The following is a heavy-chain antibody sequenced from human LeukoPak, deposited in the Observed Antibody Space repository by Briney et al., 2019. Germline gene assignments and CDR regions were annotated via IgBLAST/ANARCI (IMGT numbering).Heavy chain of an antibody. CDR1: GGSFSGYY. D-gene: IGHD6-19*01. Sequence: SETLSLTCAVYGGSFSGYYWSWIRQPPGKGLEWIGEINHSGSTNYNPSLKSRVTISVDTSKNQFSLRLSSVTAADTAVYYCASSSSGWGFDYWGQGTLVTVSS. V-gene: IGHV4-34*01. CDR2: INHSGST. J-gene: IGHJ4*02. CDR3: ASSSSGWGFDY.